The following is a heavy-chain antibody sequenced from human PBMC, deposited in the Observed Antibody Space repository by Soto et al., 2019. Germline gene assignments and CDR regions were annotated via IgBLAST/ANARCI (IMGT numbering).Heavy chain of an antibody. D-gene: IGHD2-2*02. J-gene: IGHJ4*02. V-gene: IGHV1-69*02. CDR1: GGTFSSYT. CDR2: IIPILGIA. CDR3: AMEYCSSTSCYRDY. Sequence: QGQLVQSGAEVQKPGSSVKVSCKASGGTFSSYTISWVRQAPGQGLEWMGRIIPILGIANYAQKFQGRVTITADKSTSTAYRELSSLRSEDTAVYYCAMEYCSSTSCYRDYWGQGTLVTVSS.